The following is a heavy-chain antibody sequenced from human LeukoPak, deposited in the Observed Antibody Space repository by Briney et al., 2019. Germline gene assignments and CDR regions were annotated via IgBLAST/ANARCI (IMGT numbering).Heavy chain of an antibody. CDR2: ISAYNGNT. CDR3: ARLPLPDPDYDYYYMDV. Sequence: GASVKVSCKASGYTFTSYGISWVRQAPGQGLEWMGWISAYNGNTNYAQKLQGRVTMTTDTSTSTAYMELRSLRSDDTAVYYCARLPLPDPDYDYYYMDVWGKGTTVTVSS. V-gene: IGHV1-18*01. D-gene: IGHD1-14*01. J-gene: IGHJ6*03. CDR1: GYTFTSYG.